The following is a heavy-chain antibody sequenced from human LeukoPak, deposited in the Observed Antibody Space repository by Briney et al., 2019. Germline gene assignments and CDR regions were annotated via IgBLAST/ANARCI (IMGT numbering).Heavy chain of an antibody. D-gene: IGHD2-2*01. CDR1: GFTFSSYA. J-gene: IGHJ4*02. Sequence: GGSLRLSCAASGFTFSSYAMSWVRQAPGKGLEWVSAISGSGGSTYYADSVKGRVTISRDNSKNTLYLQMNSLRAEDTAVYYCAKDRRYCSSTSCFKYFDYWGQGTLVTVSS. CDR2: ISGSGGST. CDR3: AKDRRYCSSTSCFKYFDY. V-gene: IGHV3-23*01.